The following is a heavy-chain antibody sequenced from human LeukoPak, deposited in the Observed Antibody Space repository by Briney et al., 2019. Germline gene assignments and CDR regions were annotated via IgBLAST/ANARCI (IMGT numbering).Heavy chain of an antibody. CDR2: INYSGST. D-gene: IGHD1-1*01. J-gene: IGHJ6*03. CDR3: ARVSWFPGTSYYYMDV. CDR1: GGSINSYY. Sequence: SETLSLTCTVSGGSINSYYWSWIRQPPGKGLEWIGYINYSGSTNYNPSLKSRVTISVDTFKNQFSLKMNSVTAADTAVYYCARVSWFPGTSYYYMDVWGKETTVTVSS. V-gene: IGHV4-59*01.